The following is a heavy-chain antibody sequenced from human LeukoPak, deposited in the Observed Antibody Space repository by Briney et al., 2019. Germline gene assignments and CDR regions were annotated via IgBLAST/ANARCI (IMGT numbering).Heavy chain of an antibody. CDR3: ARTSGELLPFDY. V-gene: IGHV4-59*08. J-gene: IGHJ4*02. Sequence: SETLSLTCTVSGGSTSSYYWSWIRQPPGKGLEWIGYIYYSGSTNYNPSLKSPVTISVDTSKNQFSLKLSSVTAADTAVYYCARTSGELLPFDYWGQGTLVTVSS. D-gene: IGHD3-10*01. CDR1: GGSTSSYY. CDR2: IYYSGST.